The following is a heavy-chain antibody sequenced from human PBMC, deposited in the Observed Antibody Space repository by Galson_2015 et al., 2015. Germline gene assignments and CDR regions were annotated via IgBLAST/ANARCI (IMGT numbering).Heavy chain of an antibody. CDR2: ISYDGSNK. Sequence: SLRLSCAASGFTFSSYAMHWVRQAPGKGLEWVAVISYDGSNKYYADSVKGRFTISRDNSKNTLYLQMNSLRAEDTAVYYCARESRLGATYYYYGMDVWGQATTLTVSS. V-gene: IGHV3-30-3*01. CDR1: GFTFSSYA. J-gene: IGHJ6*02. D-gene: IGHD1-26*01. CDR3: ARESRLGATYYYYGMDV.